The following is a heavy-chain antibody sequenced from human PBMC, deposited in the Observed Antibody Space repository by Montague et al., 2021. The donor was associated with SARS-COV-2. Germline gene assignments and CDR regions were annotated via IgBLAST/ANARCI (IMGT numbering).Heavy chain of an antibody. CDR1: GDSISSGDYY. D-gene: IGHD3-16*01. J-gene: IGHJ4*02. Sequence: TLSLTCTVYGDSISSGDYYWNWIRQHPEKGLEYIGYISYSGSTDYXXXFRSRVSISMDTSENQFSLKMNSVTAADTAVYYCARSGGLCSSKPSEYWGQGVLVTVSS. V-gene: IGHV4-31*03. CDR2: ISYSGST. CDR3: ARSGGLCSSKPSEY.